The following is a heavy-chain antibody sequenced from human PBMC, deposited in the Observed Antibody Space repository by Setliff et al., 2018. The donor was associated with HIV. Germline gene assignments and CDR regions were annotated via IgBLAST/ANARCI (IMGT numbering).Heavy chain of an antibody. V-gene: IGHV5-51*01. CDR2: IDPGDSDT. J-gene: IGHJ4*02. D-gene: IGHD2-21*02. CDR1: GYSFTSYW. Sequence: PGESLKISCKGSGYSFTSYWIGWVRQMPGKGLEWMGIIDPGDSDTRYSPSFQGQVTISAVKSISTTYLQWSILKASDTAVYYCARADCGGDCYLPYYFDRWGQGTLVTVSS. CDR3: ARADCGGDCYLPYYFDR.